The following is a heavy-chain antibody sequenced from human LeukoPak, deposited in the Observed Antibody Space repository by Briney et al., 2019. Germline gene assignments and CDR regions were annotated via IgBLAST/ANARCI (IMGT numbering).Heavy chain of an antibody. V-gene: IGHV4-39*07. D-gene: IGHD3-22*01. CDR3: ARDLDYYDSSGYDY. CDR2: INHSGNT. CDR1: GGSISSSSYY. Sequence: PSETLSLTCTVSGGSISSSSYYWSWIRQPPGKGLEWIGEINHSGNTNYNPSLKSRVTISVDTSKNQFSLKLSSVTAADTAMYYCARDLDYYDSSGYDYWGQGTLVTVSS. J-gene: IGHJ4*02.